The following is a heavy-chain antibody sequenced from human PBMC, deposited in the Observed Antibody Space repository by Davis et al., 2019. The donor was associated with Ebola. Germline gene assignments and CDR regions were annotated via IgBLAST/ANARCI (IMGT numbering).Heavy chain of an antibody. V-gene: IGHV3-30*03. CDR1: GFTFSSYG. CDR3: ARGMNDLRDLYYYGMDV. D-gene: IGHD1-1*01. Sequence: GESLKISCAASGFTFSSYGMHWVRQAPGKGLEWVAVISYDGSNKYYADSVKGRFTISRDNPKNTLYLQMNSLRAEDTAVYYCARGMNDLRDLYYYGMDVWGQGTTVTVSS. CDR2: ISYDGSNK. J-gene: IGHJ6*02.